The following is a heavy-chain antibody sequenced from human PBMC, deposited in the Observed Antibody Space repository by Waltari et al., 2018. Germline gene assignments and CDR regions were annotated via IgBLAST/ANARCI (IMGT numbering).Heavy chain of an antibody. D-gene: IGHD2-21*01. CDR1: GFSLRGLA. Sequence: EVQMVESGGGWVQPGGSLRRSCAAAGFSLRGLAMSWVRQAPGEGLEWLSGITGRGDKPYYADSGKGRFTISRDSSNNTLYLQMNRLRAEDTAKYYCAKVGAIVVVRSTLDNWGQGTLVTVS. V-gene: IGHV3-23*04. CDR3: AKVGAIVVVRSTLDN. J-gene: IGHJ4*02. CDR2: ITGRGDKP.